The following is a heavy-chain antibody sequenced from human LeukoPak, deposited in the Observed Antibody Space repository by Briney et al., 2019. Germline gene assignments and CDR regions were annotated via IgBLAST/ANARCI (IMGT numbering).Heavy chain of an antibody. CDR1: GFTFSSYG. Sequence: GGSLRLSCAASGFTFSSYGMNWVRQAPGKGLEWVSSITSSSNYIYYADSLKGRFTISRDNAKNFLYLQMNSLRAEDTAVYYCARDTSDWLLFTPFDYWGQGTLVTVSS. V-gene: IGHV3-21*01. D-gene: IGHD3-9*01. J-gene: IGHJ4*02. CDR2: ITSSSNYI. CDR3: ARDTSDWLLFTPFDY.